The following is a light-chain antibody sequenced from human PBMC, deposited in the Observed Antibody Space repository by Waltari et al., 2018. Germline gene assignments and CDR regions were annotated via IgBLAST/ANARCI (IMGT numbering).Light chain of an antibody. CDR1: NIGKKS. CDR2: DDS. CDR3: QVWDLSSDHVV. Sequence: YVLTQPPSVSVAPEETARIPCGGDNIGKKSVHWYQQKSAQAPILVIYDDSDRPSGIPERCSGSNAGNTANLTINRVGAGEEADYYGQVWDLSSDHVVVGGGTRLTGL. V-gene: IGLV3-21*02. J-gene: IGLJ3*02.